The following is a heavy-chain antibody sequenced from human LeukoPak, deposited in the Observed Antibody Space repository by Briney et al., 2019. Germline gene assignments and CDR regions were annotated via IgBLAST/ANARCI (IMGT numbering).Heavy chain of an antibody. CDR3: ARDGGVYCSNDVCYTESFDY. V-gene: IGHV3-33*01. CDR2: IWYEGSKT. Sequence: GRSLRLSCAASGFPFSSFGMHWGRQSPGKGLEWVAVIWYEGSKTYYGESVKGRFTISRDNSKNTLSLQMNSLRADDTAMYYCARDGGVYCSNDVCYTESFDYWGQGALVTVSS. J-gene: IGHJ4*02. CDR1: GFPFSSFG. D-gene: IGHD2-8*01.